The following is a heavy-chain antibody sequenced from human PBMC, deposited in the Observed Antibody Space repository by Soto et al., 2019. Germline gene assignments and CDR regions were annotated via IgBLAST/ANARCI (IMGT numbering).Heavy chain of an antibody. CDR3: AREPPFGPYNWSDEGEAFDF. D-gene: IGHD1-1*01. CDR2: ISAYNGNT. CDR1: GYTFTSYG. V-gene: IGHV1-18*01. Sequence: GASVKVSCKASGYTFTSYGISWVRQAPGQGLEWMGWISAYNGNTNYAQKLQGRVTMTTDTSTSTAYMELRSLRSDDTAVYYCAREPPFGPYNWSDEGEAFDFWGQGTMVTVS. J-gene: IGHJ3*01.